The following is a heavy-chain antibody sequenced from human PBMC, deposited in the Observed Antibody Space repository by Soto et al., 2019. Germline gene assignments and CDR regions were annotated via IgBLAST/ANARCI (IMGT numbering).Heavy chain of an antibody. V-gene: IGHV3-23*01. Sequence: GGSLRLSCAASGFTFSSFAMRWVRQAPGKGLEWVSAISGSGGGTYYADSVKGRFTISRDNSKNTLYLEMNGLRAEDTAVYYVSKAKQRATSPHYGMDVWGQGTTVTVSS. D-gene: IGHD1-1*01. CDR2: ISGSGGGT. J-gene: IGHJ6*02. CDR1: GFTFSSFA. CDR3: SKAKQRATSPHYGMDV.